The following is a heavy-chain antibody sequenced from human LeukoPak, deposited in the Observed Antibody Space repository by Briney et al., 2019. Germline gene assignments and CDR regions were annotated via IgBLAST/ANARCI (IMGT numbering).Heavy chain of an antibody. CDR3: ATSRPEYHYDILTGYHYRNWFDP. V-gene: IGHV1-24*01. J-gene: IGHJ5*02. Sequence: ASVKVSCKVSGYTLTELSMHWVRRAPGKGLEWMGGFDPEDGETIYAQKFQGRVTMTEDTSTDTAYMELSSLRSEDTAVYYCATSRPEYHYDILTGYHYRNWFDPWGQGTLVTVSS. CDR1: GYTLTELS. CDR2: FDPEDGET. D-gene: IGHD3-9*01.